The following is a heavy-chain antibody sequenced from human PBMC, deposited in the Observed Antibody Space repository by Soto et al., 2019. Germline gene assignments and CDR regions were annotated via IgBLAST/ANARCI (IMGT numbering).Heavy chain of an antibody. CDR1: GYTFTVYY. CDR3: ARDLAQYYYDSSDGFDY. V-gene: IGHV1-2*02. Sequence: ASVKVSCKASGYTFTVYYMHWVRQAPGQGLAWMGWINPKSGGTMYPQKFQGRVTITWDTRYLKMNSQRGEDTAVYYCARDLAQYYYDSSDGFDYWGQGTLVTVSS. CDR2: INPKSGGT. D-gene: IGHD3-22*01. J-gene: IGHJ4*02.